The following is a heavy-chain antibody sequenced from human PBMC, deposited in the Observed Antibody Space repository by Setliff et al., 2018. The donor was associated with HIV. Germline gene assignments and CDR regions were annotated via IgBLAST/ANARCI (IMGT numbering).Heavy chain of an antibody. CDR1: GYSISSDYY. CDR3: ARLPPHRSSDYDQEYHFDY. Sequence: SETLSLTCTVSGYSISSDYYWGWIRQHPGKGLEWIGNIYHRGSAYYNPSLKSRVTISVDTSKNQFSPKLSSVTAADTAVYYCARLPPHRSSDYDQEYHFDYWGQGTLVTVSS. J-gene: IGHJ4*02. CDR2: IYHRGSA. V-gene: IGHV4-38-2*02. D-gene: IGHD3-22*01.